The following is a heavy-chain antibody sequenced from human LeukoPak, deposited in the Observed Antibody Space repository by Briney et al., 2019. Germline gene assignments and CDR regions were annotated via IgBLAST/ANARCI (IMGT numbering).Heavy chain of an antibody. CDR1: GFTFSDHA. V-gene: IGHV3-23*01. Sequence: PGGSLRLSCAASGFTFSDHAMSWVRQAPAKGLEWVSSINGNGGGSYYIDSVKGRFTISRDNSKNTLYVQVNSLGTEDTAAYYCAKGSYYDSSGSFYFDYWGQGTLVTVSS. CDR3: AKGSYYDSSGSFYFDY. CDR2: INGNGGGS. J-gene: IGHJ4*02. D-gene: IGHD3-22*01.